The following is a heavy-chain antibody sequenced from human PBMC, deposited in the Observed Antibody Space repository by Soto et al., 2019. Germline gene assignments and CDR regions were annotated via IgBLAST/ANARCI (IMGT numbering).Heavy chain of an antibody. J-gene: IGHJ4*02. CDR3: ARISSWYVRYFDY. V-gene: IGHV3-7*01. CDR1: GFTFSSYW. CDR2: IKQDGSEK. D-gene: IGHD6-13*01. Sequence: PGGSLRLSCAASGFTFSSYWMSWVRQAPGKGLEWVANIKQDGSEKYYVDSVKGRFTISRDNAKNSLYLQMNSLRAEDTAVYYCARISSWYVRYFDYWGQGTLVTVSS.